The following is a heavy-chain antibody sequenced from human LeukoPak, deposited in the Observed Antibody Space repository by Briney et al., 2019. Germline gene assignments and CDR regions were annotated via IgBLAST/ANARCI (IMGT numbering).Heavy chain of an antibody. CDR3: ARDLYSSSWYYFDY. CDR2: ISYDGSNK. CDR1: GFTFSSYG. Sequence: GGSLRLSCAASGFTFSSYGMHWVRQAPGKGLEWVAVISYDGSNKYYADSVKGRFTISRDNSKNTLYLQMNSLRAEDTAVYYCARDLYSSSWYYFDYWGQGTLVTVSS. J-gene: IGHJ4*02. D-gene: IGHD6-13*01. V-gene: IGHV3-30*03.